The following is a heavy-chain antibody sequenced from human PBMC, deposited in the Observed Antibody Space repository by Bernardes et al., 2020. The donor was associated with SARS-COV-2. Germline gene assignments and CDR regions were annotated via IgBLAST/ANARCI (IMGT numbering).Heavy chain of an antibody. CDR3: ARPYLNYDILTGYLLNGMDV. D-gene: IGHD3-9*01. CDR2: ISSSGSTI. Sequence: GSLRLSCAASGFTFSDYYMSWIRQAPGTGLEWVSYISSSGSTIYYADSVKGRFTISRDNAKNSLYLQMNSLRAEDTAVYYCARPYLNYDILTGYLLNGMDVWGQGTTVTVSS. CDR1: GFTFSDYY. V-gene: IGHV3-11*04. J-gene: IGHJ6*02.